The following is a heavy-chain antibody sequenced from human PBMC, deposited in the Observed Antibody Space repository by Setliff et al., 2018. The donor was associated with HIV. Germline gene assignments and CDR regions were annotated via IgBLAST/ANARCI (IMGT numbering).Heavy chain of an antibody. D-gene: IGHD6-13*01. V-gene: IGHV1-18*01. Sequence: ASVKVSCKASGYTFTSYGISWVRQAPGQGLEWIGWISAYNGNTNYAQKLQGRVTMTTDTSTSTAYMELRSLRSDDTAVYYCARGFESCSSSCQVYWGQGTLVTVSS. CDR3: ARGFESCSSSCQVY. J-gene: IGHJ4*02. CDR2: ISAYNGNT. CDR1: GYTFTSYG.